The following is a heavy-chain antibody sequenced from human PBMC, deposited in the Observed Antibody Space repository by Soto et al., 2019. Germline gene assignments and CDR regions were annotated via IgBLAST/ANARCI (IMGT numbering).Heavy chain of an antibody. CDR1: GVSISSYY. V-gene: IGHV4-4*09. Sequence: QVQLQESGPGLVKPSETLFLTCTVSGVSISSYYWSWIRQSAGKGLEWLGYIYSGGSSSYNPSLRSRVTILVDMSKNQFSLRLTSVTASDTAVYYCARVDIGVYAFNIWGQGTAVTVSS. CDR2: IYSGGSS. J-gene: IGHJ3*02. CDR3: ARVDIGVYAFNI. D-gene: IGHD3-9*01.